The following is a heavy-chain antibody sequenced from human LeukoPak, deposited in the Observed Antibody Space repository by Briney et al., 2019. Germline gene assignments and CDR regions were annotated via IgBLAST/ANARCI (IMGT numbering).Heavy chain of an antibody. Sequence: GGSLRRSCAASGFTFSNAWMSWVRQAPGKGLEWVGRIKSKTDGGTTDYAAPVKGRFTISRDDSKNTLYLQMNSLKTEDTAVYYCTQSLDYYDSSGLDAFGIWGQGTMVTVSS. CDR2: IKSKTDGGTT. CDR1: GFTFSNAW. D-gene: IGHD3-22*01. CDR3: TQSLDYYDSSGLDAFGI. V-gene: IGHV3-15*01. J-gene: IGHJ3*02.